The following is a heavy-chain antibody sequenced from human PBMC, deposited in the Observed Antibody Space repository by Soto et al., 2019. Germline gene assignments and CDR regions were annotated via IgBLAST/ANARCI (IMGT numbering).Heavy chain of an antibody. CDR1: GFTFSNAW. V-gene: IGHV3-15*07. CDR3: TTEVGPMSGTDFDY. D-gene: IGHD3-3*01. Sequence: GGSLRLSCAASGFTFSNAWMNWVRQAPGKGLEWVGRIKSKTDGGTTDCAAPVKGRFTISRDDSKNTLYLQMNSLKTEDTAVYYCTTEVGPMSGTDFDYWGQGTLVTVSS. CDR2: IKSKTDGGTT. J-gene: IGHJ4*02.